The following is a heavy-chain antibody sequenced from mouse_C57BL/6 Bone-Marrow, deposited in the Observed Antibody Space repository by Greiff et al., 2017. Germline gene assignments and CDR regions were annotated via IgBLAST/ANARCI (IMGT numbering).Heavy chain of an antibody. CDR1: GFTFSSYA. V-gene: IGHV5-4*03. D-gene: IGHD1-1*01. J-gene: IGHJ2*01. CDR3: ARGGYGSRTLFDY. Sequence: EVKLVESGGGLVKPGGSLKLSCAASGFTFSSYAMSWVRQTPEKRLEWVATISDGGSYTYYPDNVKGPFTISRDNAKKNLYLQMSHLKSEDTAMDYCARGGYGSRTLFDYWGQGTTLTVSS. CDR2: ISDGGSYT.